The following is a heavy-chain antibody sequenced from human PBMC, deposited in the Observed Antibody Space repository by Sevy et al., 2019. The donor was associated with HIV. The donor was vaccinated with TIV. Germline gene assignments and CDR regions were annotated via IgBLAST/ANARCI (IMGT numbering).Heavy chain of an antibody. D-gene: IGHD3-16*01. CDR2: FDPEDGET. CDR1: GYTLTELS. V-gene: IGHV1-24*01. J-gene: IGHJ3*02. CDR3: ATRWFGRAGSDAFDI. Sequence: ASVKVSCKVSGYTLTELSMHWVRQAPGKGLEWMGGFDPEDGETIYAQKFQGRVTMTEDTSTDTAYMELSSLRSEDTAVYYCATRWFGRAGSDAFDIWGQGTMVTVSS.